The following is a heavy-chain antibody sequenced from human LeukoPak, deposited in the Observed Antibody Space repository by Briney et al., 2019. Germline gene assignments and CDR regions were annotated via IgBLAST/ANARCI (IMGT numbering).Heavy chain of an antibody. CDR3: ARVAGSYSPAFDI. Sequence: GGSLRLSCAASGFTFSNYAMSWVRQAPGKGLEWVSGISGSGGSTFYADSVKGQFTISRDNSKNTLYLQINSLRAEDTAVYYCARVAGSYSPAFDIWGQGTMVTVSS. CDR1: GFTFSNYA. D-gene: IGHD1-26*01. J-gene: IGHJ3*02. V-gene: IGHV3-23*01. CDR2: ISGSGGST.